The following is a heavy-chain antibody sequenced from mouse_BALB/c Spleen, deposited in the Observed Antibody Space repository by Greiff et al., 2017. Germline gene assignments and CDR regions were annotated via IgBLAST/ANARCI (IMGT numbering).Heavy chain of an antibody. Sequence: LQQPGSELVRPGASVKLSCKASGYTFTSYWMHWVKQRPGQGLEWIGNIYPGSGSTNYDEKFKSKATLTVDTSSSTAYMQLSSLTSEDSAVYYCTREGYRSFDYWGQGTTLTGSS. CDR3: TREGYRSFDY. CDR1: GYTFTSYW. V-gene: IGHV1S22*01. CDR2: IYPGSGST. D-gene: IGHD2-14*01. J-gene: IGHJ2*01.